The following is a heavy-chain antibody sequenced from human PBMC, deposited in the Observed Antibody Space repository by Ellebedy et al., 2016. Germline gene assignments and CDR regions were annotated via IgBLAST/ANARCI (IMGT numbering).Heavy chain of an antibody. V-gene: IGHV3-53*01. CDR1: GFSVTSND. CDR2: MYGGGSE. J-gene: IGHJ3*01. D-gene: IGHD1-14*01. CDR3: VTRHNAAFDV. Sequence: GESLKISXAASGFSVTSNDMSWVRQAPGRGLELVSLMYGGGSEYYADSVKGRFTIARDNSKNTLYLQMSGLGAGDTALYYCVTRHNAAFDVWGQGTMVTVSS.